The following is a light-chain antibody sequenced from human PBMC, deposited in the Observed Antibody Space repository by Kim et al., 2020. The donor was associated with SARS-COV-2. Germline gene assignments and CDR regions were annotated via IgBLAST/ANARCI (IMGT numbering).Light chain of an antibody. J-gene: IGLJ2*01. CDR3: QVWDSSSDHVV. CDR1: DIGSKD. CDR2: YDS. Sequence: APGKTARITWGGNDIGSKDVQWYQQRRGQVPVLVIYYDSERPSGIPERFSGSNSGNTATLTISRVEAGDEADYYCQVWDSSSDHVVFGGGTQLTVL. V-gene: IGLV3-21*04.